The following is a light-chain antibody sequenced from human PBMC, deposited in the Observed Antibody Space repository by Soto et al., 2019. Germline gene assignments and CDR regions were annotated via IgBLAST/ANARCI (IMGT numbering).Light chain of an antibody. CDR1: QSVSSSY. CDR2: GAS. Sequence: EIVLTQSPGTLSLSPGERATLSCRASQSVSSSYLAWYQQKPGQAPRLLIYGASSRATGIPDRFSGSGSGTDFTLTISRLEPEDFALYYCQQYGSSPLYTFGQETKLEIK. V-gene: IGKV3-20*01. J-gene: IGKJ2*01. CDR3: QQYGSSPLYT.